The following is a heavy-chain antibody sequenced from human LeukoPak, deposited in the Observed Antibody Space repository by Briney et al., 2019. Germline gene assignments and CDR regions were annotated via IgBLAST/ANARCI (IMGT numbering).Heavy chain of an antibody. CDR1: RFTFSDHY. V-gene: IGHV3-23*01. Sequence: PGGSLRLSCAASRFTFSDHYMDWVRQAPGKGLEWVSAISGSGGSTYYADSVKGRFTISRDNSKNTLYLQMNSLRAEDTAVYYCAKNLDSSGYYLFDYWGQGTLVTVSS. CDR3: AKNLDSSGYYLFDY. J-gene: IGHJ4*02. D-gene: IGHD3-22*01. CDR2: ISGSGGST.